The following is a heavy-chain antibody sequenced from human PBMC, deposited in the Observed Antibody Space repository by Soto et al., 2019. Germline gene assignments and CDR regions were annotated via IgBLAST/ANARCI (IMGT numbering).Heavy chain of an antibody. Sequence: SETLSLTCTVSGGSISSYYWSWIRQPPGKGLEWIGYIYYSGSTNYNPSLKSRVTISVDTSKNQFSLKLSSVTAADTAVYYCARGYYYGSGSYYPNWFDPWGQGTLVTVSS. CDR2: IYYSGST. V-gene: IGHV4-59*01. D-gene: IGHD3-10*01. CDR1: GGSISSYY. J-gene: IGHJ5*02. CDR3: ARGYYYGSGSYYPNWFDP.